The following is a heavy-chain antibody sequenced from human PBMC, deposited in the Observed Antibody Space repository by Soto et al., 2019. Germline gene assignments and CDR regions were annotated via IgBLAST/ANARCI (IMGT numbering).Heavy chain of an antibody. V-gene: IGHV1-18*04. CDR2: ISTYNGTT. CDR3: ARDGERDTGFKFYYYLHGMDA. D-gene: IGHD1-1*01. CDR1: GYTFTSYG. Sequence: GASVKVSCKASGYTFTSYGISWVGQAPGQGREGMGWISTYNGTTKYAEKFQGEMTMTTDTATSTAYMDLRSLRSDATAVYYCARDGERDTGFKFYYYLHGMDAWGQGTRVTVSS. J-gene: IGHJ6*02.